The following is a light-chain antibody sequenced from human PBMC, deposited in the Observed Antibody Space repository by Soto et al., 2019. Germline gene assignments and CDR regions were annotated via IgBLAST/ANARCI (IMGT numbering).Light chain of an antibody. CDR3: QQYNNWPRT. CDR2: GAS. Sequence: EIVMTPSPAALSVSPKERATLSCRASQSVSSNLAWYQQKPGQAPRLLIYGASTRATGIPARFSGSGSGTEFTLTISSLQSEDFAVYYCQQYNNWPRTFGQGTKV. V-gene: IGKV3-15*01. CDR1: QSVSSN. J-gene: IGKJ1*01.